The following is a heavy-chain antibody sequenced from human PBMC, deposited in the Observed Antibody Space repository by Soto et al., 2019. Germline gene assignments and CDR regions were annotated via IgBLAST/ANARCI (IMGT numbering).Heavy chain of an antibody. CDR1: GDSISNYY. Sequence: SETLSLTCTVSGDSISNYYWNWVRQPPGKGLEWIGYIPYTGSTNYNPSLKSRVTISMDTSKNQFSLKLTSVTAADTALYYCARVPDYWGQGTLVTVSS. CDR2: IPYTGST. CDR3: ARVPDY. D-gene: IGHD2-2*01. J-gene: IGHJ4*02. V-gene: IGHV4-59*08.